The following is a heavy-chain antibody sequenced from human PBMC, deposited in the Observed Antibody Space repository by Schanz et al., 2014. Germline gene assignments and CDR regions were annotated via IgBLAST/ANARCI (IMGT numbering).Heavy chain of an antibody. Sequence: EVQLVESGGGLVQPGGSLRLSCAVSGFIVRSNYMTWVRQAPGKGLEWVSIISGSGGNTYYADAVRGRFTISRDNSKTTVYLQMNSLRAEDTAVYYCAKDAENTAMITDYFDYWGQGTLVNVSA. D-gene: IGHD5-18*01. CDR3: AKDAENTAMITDYFDY. CDR2: ISGSGGNT. J-gene: IGHJ4*02. V-gene: IGHV3-23*04. CDR1: GFIVRSNY.